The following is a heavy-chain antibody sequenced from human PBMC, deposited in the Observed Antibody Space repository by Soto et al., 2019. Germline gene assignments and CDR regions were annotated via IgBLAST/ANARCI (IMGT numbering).Heavy chain of an antibody. D-gene: IGHD1-20*01. CDR1: GFTFSSYS. J-gene: IGHJ4*02. CDR3: ARDDITEHLDY. CDR2: ISSSSSTI. Sequence: GGSLRLSCAASGFTFSSYSMNWVRQAPGKGLEWVSYISSSSSTIYYADSVKGRFTISRDNAKNSLYLQMNSLRDEDTAVYYCARDDITEHLDYWGQGTLVTVSS. V-gene: IGHV3-48*02.